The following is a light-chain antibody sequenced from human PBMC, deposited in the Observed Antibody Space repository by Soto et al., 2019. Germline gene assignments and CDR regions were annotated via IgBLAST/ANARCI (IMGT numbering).Light chain of an antibody. J-gene: IGKJ4*01. CDR3: QQSYTNNLLT. CDR1: QSVGTW. CDR2: DAS. V-gene: IGKV1-5*01. Sequence: DIQMTQSPSTLSGSVGDRVTITCRASQSVGTWLAWYQQKPGKAPKLLIYDASSLESELPSRFSGSGSGTDFTLTISSLQPEDFATYYCQQSYTNNLLTFGGGTKVDI.